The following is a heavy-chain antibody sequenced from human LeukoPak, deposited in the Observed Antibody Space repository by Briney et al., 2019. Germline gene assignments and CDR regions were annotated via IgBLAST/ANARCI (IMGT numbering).Heavy chain of an antibody. J-gene: IGHJ6*02. V-gene: IGHV1-8*01. Sequence: ASVKVSCTASGYTFTSYDINWVRQATGQGLEWMGWMNPNSGNTGYAQKFQGRVTMTRNTSISTAYMELSSLRSEDTAVYYCARYFGGYYYGSGSYYNDVWGQGTTVTVSS. CDR3: ARYFGGYYYGSGSYYNDV. D-gene: IGHD3-10*01. CDR2: MNPNSGNT. CDR1: GYTFTSYD.